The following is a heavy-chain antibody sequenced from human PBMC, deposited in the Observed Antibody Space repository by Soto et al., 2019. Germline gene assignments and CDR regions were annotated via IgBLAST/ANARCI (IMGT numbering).Heavy chain of an antibody. Sequence: SETLSLTCTVSNDSIRSGTYYWAWIRQPPGRGLEWIGSLSYLGTTDYNPSLKSRVTISKDASKNQFSLKLTSMTAADTAVYYCATGRSDSGWYEEHFWGQGXLVTVSS. V-gene: IGHV4-39*01. CDR1: NDSIRSGTYY. D-gene: IGHD6-19*01. CDR2: LSYLGTT. J-gene: IGHJ4*02. CDR3: ATGRSDSGWYEEHF.